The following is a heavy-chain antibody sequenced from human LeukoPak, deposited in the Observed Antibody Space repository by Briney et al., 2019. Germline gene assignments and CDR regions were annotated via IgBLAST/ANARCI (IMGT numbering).Heavy chain of an antibody. J-gene: IGHJ4*02. CDR1: KYSFTSYW. CDR2: IYPGDSNT. Sequence: GESLKISCKGSKYSFTSYWIGWVRQMPGKGLEWMGIIYPGDSNTRYSPSFQGQVTISADKSINAAYVQWSSLKASDTAMYYCARQSDYGDYFGYWSQGTLVTVSS. CDR3: ARQSDYGDYFGY. D-gene: IGHD4-17*01. V-gene: IGHV5-51*01.